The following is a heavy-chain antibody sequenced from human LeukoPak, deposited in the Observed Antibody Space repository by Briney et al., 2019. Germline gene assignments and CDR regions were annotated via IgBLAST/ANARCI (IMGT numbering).Heavy chain of an antibody. Sequence: ASVKVSCKASGYTFTGYYMHWVRQAPGQGLEWMGWINPNSGGTNYAQKFQGRVTMTTDTSTSTAYMELRSLRSDDTAVYYCAKLGLRLDARSLDYWGQGTLVTVSS. CDR2: INPNSGGT. CDR1: GYTFTGYY. J-gene: IGHJ4*02. D-gene: IGHD4/OR15-4a*01. CDR3: AKLGLRLDARSLDY. V-gene: IGHV1-2*02.